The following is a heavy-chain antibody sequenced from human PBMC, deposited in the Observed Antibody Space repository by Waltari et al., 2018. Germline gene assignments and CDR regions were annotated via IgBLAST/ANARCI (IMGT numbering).Heavy chain of an antibody. J-gene: IGHJ4*02. CDR3: ARDGIAVAGLDY. V-gene: IGHV3-21*01. D-gene: IGHD6-19*01. Sequence: EVQLVESGGGLVKPGGSLRLSCAASGFTFSSYSMNWVRQAPGKGVGWGSSIRSRSSYIYYADSVKGRFTISRDNAKNALYLQMNSLRAEDTAVYYCARDGIAVAGLDYWGQGTLVTVSS. CDR1: GFTFSSYS. CDR2: IRSRSSYI.